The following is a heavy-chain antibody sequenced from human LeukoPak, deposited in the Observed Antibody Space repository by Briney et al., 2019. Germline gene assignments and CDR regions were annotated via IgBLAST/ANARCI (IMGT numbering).Heavy chain of an antibody. CDR3: ARDLNPREASYGMDV. CDR1: GFTFSSYG. J-gene: IGHJ6*02. V-gene: IGHV3-33*01. Sequence: GRSLRLPCAASGFTFSSYGLHGVRQAPGKGLEWVAVIWYDGSNKYYADSVKGRFTISRDNSKNTLYLQMNSLRAEDTAVYYCARDLNPREASYGMDVWGQGTTATVSS. CDR2: IWYDGSNK.